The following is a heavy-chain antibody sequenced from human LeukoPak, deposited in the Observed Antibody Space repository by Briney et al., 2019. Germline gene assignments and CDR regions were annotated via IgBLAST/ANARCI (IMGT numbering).Heavy chain of an antibody. CDR2: IYTSGST. V-gene: IGHV4-61*02. J-gene: IGHJ4*02. D-gene: IGHD4-17*01. CDR1: GGSISSGSYY. Sequence: SETLSLTCTVSGGSISSGSYYWSWIRQPAGKGLEWIGRIYTSGSTNYNPSLKSRVTISVDTSKNQFSLKLSSVTAADTAVYYCARDAPTTVTTPGTLLFDYWGQGTLVTVSS. CDR3: ARDAPTTVTTPGTLLFDY.